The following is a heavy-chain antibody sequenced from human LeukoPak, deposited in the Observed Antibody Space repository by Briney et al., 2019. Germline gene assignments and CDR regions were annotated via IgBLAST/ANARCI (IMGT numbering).Heavy chain of an antibody. CDR1: GGSFSGYY. D-gene: IGHD6-13*01. CDR3: ARVRMAAAGNRIWYFDL. Sequence: PSETLSLTCAVYGGSFSGYYWSWIRQPPGKGREWIGEINHSGSTNYNPSLKSRVTISVDTSKNQFSLKLSSVTAADTAVYYCARVRMAAAGNRIWYFDLWGRGTLVTVSS. J-gene: IGHJ2*01. CDR2: INHSGST. V-gene: IGHV4-34*01.